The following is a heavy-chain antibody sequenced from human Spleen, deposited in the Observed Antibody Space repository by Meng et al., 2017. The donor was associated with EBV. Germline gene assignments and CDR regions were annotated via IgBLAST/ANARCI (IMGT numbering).Heavy chain of an antibody. V-gene: IGHV4-4*02. CDR3: TRAGYGLDY. Sequence: ESGPGLVKPSGTRCFTCKVSGASITSSNWWNWVRQPPGKGLEWIGEMFHNGMSHDNPSLKSRVTISVDKSKDQFSLNLRSVTAADTAMYYCTRAGYGLDYWGQGTLVTVSS. CDR1: GASITSSNW. D-gene: IGHD5-18*01. CDR2: MFHNGMS. J-gene: IGHJ4*02.